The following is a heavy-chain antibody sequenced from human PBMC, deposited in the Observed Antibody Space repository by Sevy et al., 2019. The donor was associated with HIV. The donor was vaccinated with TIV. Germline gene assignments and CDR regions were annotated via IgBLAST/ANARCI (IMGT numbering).Heavy chain of an antibody. J-gene: IGHJ3*02. Sequence: SETLSLTCTVSGGSISSYYWSWIRQPAGKGLEWIGHIYSSGSTNYNPSLKSRVTMSVDTSNNQFSLKLSSVTAADTDVYSCARDHPYNGAFNIWGQGTMVTVSS. V-gene: IGHV4-4*07. D-gene: IGHD2-8*01. CDR1: GGSISSYY. CDR2: IYSSGST. CDR3: ARDHPYNGAFNI.